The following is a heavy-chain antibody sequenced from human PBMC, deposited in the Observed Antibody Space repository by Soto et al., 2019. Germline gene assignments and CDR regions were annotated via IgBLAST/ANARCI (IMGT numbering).Heavy chain of an antibody. CDR1: GGSFSGYY. CDR2: INHSGST. CDR3: ARGRTYGVGLGYGSSTSCRLHHYMDV. V-gene: IGHV4-34*01. Sequence: ETLSLTCAVYGGSFSGYYWSWIRQPPGKGLEWIGEINHSGSTNYNPSLKSRVTISVDTSKNQFSLKLSSVTAADTAVYYCARGRTYGVGLGYGSSTSCRLHHYMDVLGKGTRVTVSS. D-gene: IGHD2-2*01. J-gene: IGHJ6*03.